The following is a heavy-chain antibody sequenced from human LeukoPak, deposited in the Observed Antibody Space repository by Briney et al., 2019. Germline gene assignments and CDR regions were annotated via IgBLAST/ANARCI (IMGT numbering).Heavy chain of an antibody. Sequence: GSLRLSCAASGFTFSSYWMNWVRQAPGKGLEWVANIKQEGSEKYYVDSVKGRFTISRDNAKNSLYLQLNSLRAEDTAVYYCARSPVAEVDYFDYWGQGTLVTVSS. CDR1: GFTFSSYW. CDR2: IKQEGSEK. V-gene: IGHV3-7*01. CDR3: ARSPVAEVDYFDY. D-gene: IGHD6-19*01. J-gene: IGHJ4*02.